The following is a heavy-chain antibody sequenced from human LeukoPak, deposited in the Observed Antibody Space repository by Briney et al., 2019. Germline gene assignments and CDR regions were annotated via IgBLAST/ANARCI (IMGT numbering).Heavy chain of an antibody. Sequence: EASVKVSFKASGYTFTSYGISWVRQAPGQGLEWMGWISAYNGNTNYAQKLQGRVTMTTDTSTSTAYMELRSLRSDDTAVYYCARCPYYYDSSGYDYWGQGTLVTVSS. CDR1: GYTFTSYG. V-gene: IGHV1-18*01. CDR2: ISAYNGNT. CDR3: ARCPYYYDSSGYDY. D-gene: IGHD3-22*01. J-gene: IGHJ4*02.